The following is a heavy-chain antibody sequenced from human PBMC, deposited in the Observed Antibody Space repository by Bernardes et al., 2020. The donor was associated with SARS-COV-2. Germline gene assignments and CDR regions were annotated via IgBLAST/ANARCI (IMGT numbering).Heavy chain of an antibody. Sequence: SETLSLTCTVSGGSVSSGSYYWVWIRQPPGKGLEWIGCIYYSGSTHYNPSLKSRVTISVDTSKNQFSLRLRSVTAADTAVYYCARQVDTSLDWYFDVWGRGTLVTVSS. CDR2: IYYSGST. D-gene: IGHD5-18*01. CDR3: ARQVDTSLDWYFDV. V-gene: IGHV4-39*01. CDR1: GGSVSSGSYY. J-gene: IGHJ2*01.